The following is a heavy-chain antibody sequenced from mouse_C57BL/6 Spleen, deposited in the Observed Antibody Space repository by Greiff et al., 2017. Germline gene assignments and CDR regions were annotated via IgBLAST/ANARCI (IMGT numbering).Heavy chain of an antibody. D-gene: IGHD1-1*01. CDR3: ANYGSPLDY. V-gene: IGHV1-64*01. J-gene: IGHJ2*01. Sequence: QVQLKQPGAELVKPGASVKLSCKASGYTFTSYWMHWVKQRPGQGLEWIGMIHPNSGSTNYNEKFKSKATLTVDKPSSTAYMQLSSLTSEDSAVYYCANYGSPLDYWGQGTTLTVSS. CDR2: IHPNSGST. CDR1: GYTFTSYW.